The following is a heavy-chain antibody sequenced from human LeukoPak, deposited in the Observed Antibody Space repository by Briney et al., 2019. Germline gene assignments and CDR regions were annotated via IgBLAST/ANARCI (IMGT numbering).Heavy chain of an antibody. CDR3: ARGSQSRGSSWYFDY. Sequence: SETLSLTCTVSGVSIRSSYYYWGWIRQPPGKGLEWIGSIYDSGSTYYNPSLKSRVTISVDRSKNQFSLKLTSMTAADTAVYFCARGSQSRGSSWYFDYWGQGTLVTVSS. CDR2: IYDSGST. J-gene: IGHJ4*02. D-gene: IGHD6-13*01. CDR1: GVSIRSSYYY. V-gene: IGHV4-39*07.